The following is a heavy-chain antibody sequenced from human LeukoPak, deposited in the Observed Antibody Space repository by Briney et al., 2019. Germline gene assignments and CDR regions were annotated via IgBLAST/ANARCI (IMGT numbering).Heavy chain of an antibody. D-gene: IGHD1-26*01. CDR1: EFTFDDYG. CDR3: ARDIGPHAFDI. Sequence: GGSLRLSCAASEFTFDDYGMGWVRQAPGKGLKWVSGINWNGGSTGYADSVKGRFTISRDNAKNSLYMQMNSLRAEDTALYYCARDIGPHAFDIWGQGTMVTVSS. V-gene: IGHV3-20*04. J-gene: IGHJ3*02. CDR2: INWNGGST.